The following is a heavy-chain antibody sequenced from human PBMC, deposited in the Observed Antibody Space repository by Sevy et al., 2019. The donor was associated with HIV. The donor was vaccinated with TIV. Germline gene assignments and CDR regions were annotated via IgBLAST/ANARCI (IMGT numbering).Heavy chain of an antibody. D-gene: IGHD6-13*01. CDR2: ISYDGSNK. CDR3: AKSMWKQQLVLLDY. V-gene: IGHV3-30*18. J-gene: IGHJ4*02. CDR1: GFTFSSYG. Sequence: GGSLRLSCAASGFTFSSYGMHRVRQAPGKGLEWVAVISYDGSNKYYADSVKGRFTISRDNSKNTLYLQMNSLRAEDTAVYYCAKSMWKQQLVLLDYWGQGTLVTVSS.